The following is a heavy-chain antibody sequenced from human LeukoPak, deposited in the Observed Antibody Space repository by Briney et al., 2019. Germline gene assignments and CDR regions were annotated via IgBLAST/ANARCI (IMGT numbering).Heavy chain of an antibody. J-gene: IGHJ4*02. D-gene: IGHD1-26*01. CDR1: GYTFTSYG. CDR2: ISAYNGNT. V-gene: IGHV1-18*01. Sequence: ASVKVSCKASGYTFTSYGISWVRQAPGQGLEWMGWISAYNGNTNYAQKLQGRVTMTTDTSTSTAHMELRSLRSEDTAVYYCARDRRVGATTYWGQGTLVTVSS. CDR3: ARDRRVGATTY.